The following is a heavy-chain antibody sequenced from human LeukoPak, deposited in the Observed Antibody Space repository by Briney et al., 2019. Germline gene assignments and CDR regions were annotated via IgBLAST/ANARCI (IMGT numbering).Heavy chain of an antibody. V-gene: IGHV4-39*01. Sequence: SETLSLTCAVSGGSISSSSYYWGWIRQPPGKGLEWIGSIYHSGSSYYNPSLKSRVTISVDTSKNQFSLKLSSVTAADTAVYYCARHSSYYGNFDYWGQGTLVTVSS. D-gene: IGHD3-10*01. CDR1: GGSISSSSYY. CDR3: ARHSSYYGNFDY. J-gene: IGHJ4*02. CDR2: IYHSGSS.